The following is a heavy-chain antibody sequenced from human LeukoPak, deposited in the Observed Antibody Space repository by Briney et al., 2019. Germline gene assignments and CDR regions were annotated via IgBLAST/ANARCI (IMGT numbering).Heavy chain of an antibody. J-gene: IGHJ4*02. CDR3: ARDYGDYGIDY. Sequence: PSETLSLTWSVSGGSISSGAYYWSWIRQHPGKGLEWIGYIYYSGTTYYNPSLKSRVTISAGTSKNHFSLKLNSVTAADTAVYYCARDYGDYGIDYWGQGTLVTVSS. CDR1: GGSISSGAYY. V-gene: IGHV4-31*02. CDR2: IYYSGTT. D-gene: IGHD4-17*01.